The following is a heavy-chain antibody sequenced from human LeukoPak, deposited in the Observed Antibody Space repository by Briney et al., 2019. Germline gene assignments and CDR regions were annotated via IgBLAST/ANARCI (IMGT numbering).Heavy chain of an antibody. CDR1: GFTLTSSA. CDR2: IVVGSGNT. V-gene: IGHV1-58*02. D-gene: IGHD1-14*01. J-gene: IGHJ6*02. Sequence: GTSLKVSCKASGFTLTSSAMQRVRQARGQRLEWIGWIVVGSGNTNYAQKFQERVTITRDMSTSTAYMELSSLRSEDTAVYYCAAEYMTRNYYYGMDVWGQGTTVTVSS. CDR3: AAEYMTRNYYYGMDV.